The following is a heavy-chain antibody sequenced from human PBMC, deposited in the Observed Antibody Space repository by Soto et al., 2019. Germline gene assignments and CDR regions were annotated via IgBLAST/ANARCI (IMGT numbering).Heavy chain of an antibody. CDR1: GGSFSGYD. CDR2: INHSGST. Sequence: SETLSLTCAVYGGSFSGYDWSWIRQPPGKGLEWIGEINHSGSTNYNPSLKSRVTISVDTSKNQFSLKLSSVTAADTAVYYCARGLGGMTTVSKEYYFDYWGQGTLVTVSS. D-gene: IGHD4-17*01. J-gene: IGHJ4*02. V-gene: IGHV4-34*01. CDR3: ARGLGGMTTVSKEYYFDY.